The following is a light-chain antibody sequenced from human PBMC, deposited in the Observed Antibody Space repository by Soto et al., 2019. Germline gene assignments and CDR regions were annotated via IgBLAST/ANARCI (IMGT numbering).Light chain of an antibody. CDR3: MQALQTPIT. CDR1: QILLHSNGYNY. Sequence: DMVMTQSPLSLPVTPGEPASISCISSQILLHSNGYNYLDWYLQKPGQSPQLLIYLGSNRASGVPDRFSGSGSGTGFTLKISRVEAEDVGVYYCMQALQTPITFGQGTRLEIK. J-gene: IGKJ5*01. V-gene: IGKV2-28*01. CDR2: LGS.